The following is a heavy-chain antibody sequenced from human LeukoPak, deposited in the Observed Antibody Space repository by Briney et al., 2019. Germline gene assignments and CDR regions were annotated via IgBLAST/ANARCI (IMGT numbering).Heavy chain of an antibody. J-gene: IGHJ4*02. CDR2: ISHSGRT. V-gene: IGHV4-31*11. D-gene: IGHD3/OR15-3a*01. CDR1: GGSISSGGYS. CDR3: ARREDWTFDY. Sequence: SQTLSLTCAVSGGSISSGGYSWNWIRQYPGKGLEWIGYISHSGRTYYNPSLEGRASMSMDMSKNQFSLGLSSVTAADTAVYYCARREDWTFDYWGQGTLVIVSS.